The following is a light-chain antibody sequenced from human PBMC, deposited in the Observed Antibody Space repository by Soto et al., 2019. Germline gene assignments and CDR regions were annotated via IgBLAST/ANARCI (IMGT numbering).Light chain of an antibody. Sequence: QSALTQPASVSGSPGQSITISCTGTSRDVGGYNSVSWYQQHPGKAPKLRIYEVTNRPSGVSNRFSGYKYGNTASLTISGLQAEDEADYYCSSYTSGSALYVFGTGTKVTVL. J-gene: IGLJ1*01. CDR2: EVT. CDR3: SSYTSGSALYV. V-gene: IGLV2-14*01. CDR1: SRDVGGYNS.